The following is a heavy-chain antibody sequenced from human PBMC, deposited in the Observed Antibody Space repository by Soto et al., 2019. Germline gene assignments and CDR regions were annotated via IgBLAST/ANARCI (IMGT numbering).Heavy chain of an antibody. V-gene: IGHV3-66*01. J-gene: IGHJ6*02. Sequence: GGSLRLSCAASGFTVSSNYMSWVRQAPGKGLEWVSVIYSGGSTYYADSVKGRFTISRDNSKNTLYLQMNSLRAEDTAVYYCARDQLVPAAMFGYYYYYGMDVWGQGTTVTVSS. CDR3: ARDQLVPAAMFGYYYYYGMDV. CDR2: IYSGGST. CDR1: GFTVSSNY. D-gene: IGHD2-2*01.